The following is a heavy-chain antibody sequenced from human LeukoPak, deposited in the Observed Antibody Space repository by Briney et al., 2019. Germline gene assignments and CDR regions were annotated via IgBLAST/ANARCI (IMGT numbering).Heavy chain of an antibody. Sequence: TGGSLRLSCAASGFTFSSYGMHWVRQAPGKGLEWVAVIWYDGSNKYYADSVKGRFTISRDNSKNTLYLQMNSLRAEDTAVYYCAKEGGYSGYDYLDYWGQGTLVTVSS. CDR1: GFTFSSYG. CDR2: IWYDGSNK. D-gene: IGHD5-12*01. J-gene: IGHJ4*02. CDR3: AKEGGYSGYDYLDY. V-gene: IGHV3-33*06.